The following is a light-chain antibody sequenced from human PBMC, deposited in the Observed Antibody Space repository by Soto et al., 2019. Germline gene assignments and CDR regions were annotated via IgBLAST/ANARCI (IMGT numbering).Light chain of an antibody. CDR3: QQYVNLVT. CDR2: DAS. V-gene: IGKV1-33*01. J-gene: IGKJ4*01. Sequence: DIPMTQSPSSLSASVGDRVTITCQASQDISNRLNWYQQKPGKAPKLLINDASNLEAVVPSRFSGSGSGTDFTFTISSLQPEDIATYYCQQYVNLVTFGGGTKLEIK. CDR1: QDISNR.